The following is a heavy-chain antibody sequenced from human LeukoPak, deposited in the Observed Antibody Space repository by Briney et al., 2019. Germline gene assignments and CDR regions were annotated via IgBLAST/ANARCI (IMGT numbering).Heavy chain of an antibody. Sequence: GGSLRLSCAASGFTFSSYGMHWVRQAPGKGLEWVAFIRYDGSNKYYADSVKGRFTISRDNSKNTLYLQMNSLRAEDTAVYYCAKPQSGSYESAFDIWGQGTMVTVSS. CDR2: IRYDGSNK. J-gene: IGHJ3*02. CDR1: GFTFSSYG. V-gene: IGHV3-30*02. D-gene: IGHD1-26*01. CDR3: AKPQSGSYESAFDI.